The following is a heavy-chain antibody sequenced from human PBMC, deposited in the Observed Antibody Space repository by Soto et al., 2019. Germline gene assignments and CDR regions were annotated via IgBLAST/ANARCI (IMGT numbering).Heavy chain of an antibody. CDR2: INWNSDTI. V-gene: IGHV3-9*01. CDR3: AMSNSNDLYYLFES. D-gene: IGHD3-10*01. J-gene: IGHJ4*02. Sequence: EVQLVESGGGSVQPGGSLRLSCVASGFRFDDYAMHWVRQRPGKGLEWVSGINWNSDTIGYDDSVKGRFIVSRDNAEGSLLLQMSSLRAEDTAIYFCAMSNSNDLYYLFESWGQGTPVTVSS. CDR1: GFRFDDYA.